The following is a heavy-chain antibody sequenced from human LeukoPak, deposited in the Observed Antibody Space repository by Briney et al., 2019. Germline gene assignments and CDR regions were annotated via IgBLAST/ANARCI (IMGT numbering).Heavy chain of an antibody. Sequence: GGSLRLSCAASGFTFSSYGVHWVRQAPGKGLEWVAVIWYDGSNKYYADSVKGRFTISRDNSKNTLYLQMNSLRAEDTAVYYCARQRAGFTVTTSDYWGQGTLVTVSS. CDR3: ARQRAGFTVTTSDY. D-gene: IGHD4-17*01. J-gene: IGHJ4*02. V-gene: IGHV3-33*08. CDR2: IWYDGSNK. CDR1: GFTFSSYG.